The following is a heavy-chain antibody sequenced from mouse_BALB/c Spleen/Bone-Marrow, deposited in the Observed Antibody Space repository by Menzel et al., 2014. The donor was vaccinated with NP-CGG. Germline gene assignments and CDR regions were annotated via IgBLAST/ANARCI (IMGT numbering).Heavy chain of an antibody. CDR1: GYTFTGYT. Sequence: VMLVESGAELARPGASVKMSCKASGYTFTGYTIHWVKQRPGQGLEWIGYINPTSGYANYNQEFKDKATLTADKSSSTAYTQLSSLTSEDSAVFYCARSMIVYFAMDYWGQGTSVTVSS. J-gene: IGHJ4*01. CDR2: INPTSGYA. D-gene: IGHD2-3*01. V-gene: IGHV1-4*01. CDR3: ARSMIVYFAMDY.